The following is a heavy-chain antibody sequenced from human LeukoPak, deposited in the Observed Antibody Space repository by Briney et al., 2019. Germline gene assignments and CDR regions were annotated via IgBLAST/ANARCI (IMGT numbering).Heavy chain of an antibody. J-gene: IGHJ4*02. CDR2: INPSGGST. V-gene: IGHV1-46*01. CDR3: ACTRIAAAGGGFDY. D-gene: IGHD6-13*01. Sequence: GASVKVSCKASGYTFTSYYMHWVRQAPGQGLEWKGIINPSGGSTSYAQKFQGRVTMTRDTSTSTVYMELSSLRSEDTAVYYCACTRIAAAGGGFDYWGQGTLVTVPS. CDR1: GYTFTSYY.